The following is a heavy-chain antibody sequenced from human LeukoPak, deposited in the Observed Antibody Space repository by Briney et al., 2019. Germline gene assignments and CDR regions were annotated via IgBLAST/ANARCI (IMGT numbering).Heavy chain of an antibody. CDR1: GFTFSDYY. J-gene: IGHJ4*02. CDR2: ISGSGGST. Sequence: PGGSLRLSCAASGFTFSDYYMSWIRQAPGKGLEWVSAISGSGGSTYYADSVKGRFTISRDNSKNTLYLQMNSLRAEDTAVYYCAKDPYYFDYWGQGTLVTVSS. V-gene: IGHV3-23*01. CDR3: AKDPYYFDY.